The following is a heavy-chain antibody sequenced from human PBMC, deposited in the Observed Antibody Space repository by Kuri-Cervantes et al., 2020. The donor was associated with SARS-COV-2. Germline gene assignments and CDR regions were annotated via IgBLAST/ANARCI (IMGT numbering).Heavy chain of an antibody. CDR2: INPNSGGT. Sequence: ASVKVSCKASGYTFPGYYMHWVRQAPGQGLEWMGWINPNSGGTNYAQKFQGRVTMTRDTSISTAYMELSRLRSDDTAVYYCARISSGSVLRFLEWSAEDAFDIWGQGTMVTVSS. V-gene: IGHV1-2*02. CDR1: GYTFPGYY. J-gene: IGHJ3*02. D-gene: IGHD3-3*01. CDR3: ARISSGSVLRFLEWSAEDAFDI.